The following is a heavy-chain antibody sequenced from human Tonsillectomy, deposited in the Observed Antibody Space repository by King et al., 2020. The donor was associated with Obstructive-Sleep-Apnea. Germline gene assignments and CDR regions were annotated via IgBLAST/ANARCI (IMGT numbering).Heavy chain of an antibody. J-gene: IGHJ1*01. CDR2: IKTKNDGGTT. Sequence: VQLVESGGGLVKPGGSLRLSCAASGFTFSNGWMTWVRQAPGKGLEWLGRIKTKNDGGTTDDAASVKGRFIISRDDSKNTLYLQMNSLQIEDTAVYYCVAAFSGSRCLEHWGQGPLVTVSS. CDR3: VAAFSGSRCLEH. V-gene: IGHV3-15*05. CDR1: GFTFSNGW. D-gene: IGHD6-19*01.